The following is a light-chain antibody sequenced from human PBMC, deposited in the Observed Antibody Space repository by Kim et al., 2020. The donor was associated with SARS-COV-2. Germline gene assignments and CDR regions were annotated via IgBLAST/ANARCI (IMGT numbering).Light chain of an antibody. CDR1: SSDVGGYYY. V-gene: IGLV2-8*01. Sequence: GQSVPISCTGTSSDVGGYYYVSWYQHHPGKAPNLLIYEISERPSGVPDRFSGSKSGNTASLTVSGLQAEDEADYYCSSYAGSNNLIFGGGTQLTVL. J-gene: IGLJ2*01. CDR2: EIS. CDR3: SSYAGSNNLI.